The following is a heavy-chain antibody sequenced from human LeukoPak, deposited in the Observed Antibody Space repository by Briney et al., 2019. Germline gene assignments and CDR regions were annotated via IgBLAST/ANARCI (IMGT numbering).Heavy chain of an antibody. CDR1: GGTFSSYA. CDR3: ARDSVAVAGTNHFDY. D-gene: IGHD6-19*01. J-gene: IGHJ4*02. V-gene: IGHV1-69*04. CDR2: IIPILGIA. Sequence: SVKVSCKASGGTFSSYAISWVRQAPGQGLEWMGRIIPILGIANYAQKFQGRVTITADKSTSTASMELSSLRSEDTAVYYCARDSVAVAGTNHFDYWGQGTLVTVSS.